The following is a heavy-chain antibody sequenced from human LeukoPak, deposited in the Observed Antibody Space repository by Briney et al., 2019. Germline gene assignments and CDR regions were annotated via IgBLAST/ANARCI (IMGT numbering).Heavy chain of an antibody. J-gene: IGHJ4*02. CDR1: GFTFSGYG. CDR2: IHYDGARS. V-gene: IGHV3-30*02. D-gene: IGHD5-24*01. Sequence: GGSLRLSCAASGFTFSGYGMHWVRQAPGKGLEWVAFIHYDGARSYYADSAKGRFTISRDNSRNTLYLQMNSLRPEDTAVYYCARETPRRGETRDGYRWGQGTLVTVSS. CDR3: ARETPRRGETRDGYR.